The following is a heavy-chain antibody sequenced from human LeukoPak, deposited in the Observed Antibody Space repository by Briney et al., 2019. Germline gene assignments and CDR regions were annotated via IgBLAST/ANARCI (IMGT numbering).Heavy chain of an antibody. J-gene: IGHJ6*03. V-gene: IGHV4-34*01. CDR1: GGSFSGYY. CDR3: ARGPGIAVAGTDYYYYYYMDV. CDR2: INHSGST. D-gene: IGHD6-19*01. Sequence: SETLSLTCAVYGGSFSGYYWSWIRQPPGKGLEWIGEINHSGSTNYNPSLKSRVTISVDTSKNQFSLTLSSVTAADTAVYYCARGPGIAVAGTDYYYYYYMDVWGKGTTVTVSS.